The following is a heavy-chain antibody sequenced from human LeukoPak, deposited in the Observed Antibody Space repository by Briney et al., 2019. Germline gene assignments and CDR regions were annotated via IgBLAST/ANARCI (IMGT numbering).Heavy chain of an antibody. V-gene: IGHV1-69*06. CDR1: GGTFSSYA. CDR3: ARSYCSSTSCYALFDY. J-gene: IGHJ4*02. CDR2: IIPIFGTA. Sequence: ASVKASCKASGGTFSSYAISWVRQAPGQGLEWMGGIIPIFGTANYAQKFQGRVTITADKSTSTAYMELSSLRSEDTAVYYCARSYCSSTSCYALFDYWGQGTLVTVSS. D-gene: IGHD2-2*01.